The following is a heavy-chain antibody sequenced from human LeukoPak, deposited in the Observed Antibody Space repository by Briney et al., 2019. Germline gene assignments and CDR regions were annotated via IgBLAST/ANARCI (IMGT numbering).Heavy chain of an antibody. J-gene: IGHJ3*02. CDR2: INPSGGST. V-gene: IGHV1-46*01. CDR1: GYTFTSYG. D-gene: IGHD6-6*01. Sequence: GASVKVSCKASGYTFTSYGISWVRQAPGQGLEWMGIINPSGGSTNYAQNFQGRVTMTRDTSTSTVYMELSSLRSEDAAVYYCARGFSSRAFDIWGQGTMVTVSS. CDR3: ARGFSSRAFDI.